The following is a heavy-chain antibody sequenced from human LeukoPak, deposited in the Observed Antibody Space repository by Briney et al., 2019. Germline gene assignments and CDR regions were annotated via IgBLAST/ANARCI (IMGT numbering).Heavy chain of an antibody. D-gene: IGHD6-13*01. CDR3: ARVLLAAAGTETHLFDY. CDR2: IYYSGST. V-gene: IGHV4-59*01. CDR1: GGSISSYY. Sequence: KTSETLSLTCTVSGGSISSYYWSWIRQPPGKGLEWIGYIYYSGSTNYNPSLKSRVTISVDTSKNQFSLKLSSVTAAHTAVYYCARVLLAAAGTETHLFDYWGQGTLVTVSS. J-gene: IGHJ4*02.